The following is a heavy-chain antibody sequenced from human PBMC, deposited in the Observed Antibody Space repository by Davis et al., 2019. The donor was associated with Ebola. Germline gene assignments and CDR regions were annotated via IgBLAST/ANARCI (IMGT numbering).Heavy chain of an antibody. CDR3: ARGWFGELTS. CDR2: IYYSGST. J-gene: IGHJ4*02. D-gene: IGHD3-10*01. Sequence: MPSETLSLTCTVSGGSVTNSDYFWGWIRQPPGKGLEWIGYIYYSGSTYYNPSLKSRVTISVDTSKNQFSLKLSSVTAADTAVYYCARGWFGELTSWGQGTLVTVSS. V-gene: IGHV4-30-4*08. CDR1: GGSVTNSDYF.